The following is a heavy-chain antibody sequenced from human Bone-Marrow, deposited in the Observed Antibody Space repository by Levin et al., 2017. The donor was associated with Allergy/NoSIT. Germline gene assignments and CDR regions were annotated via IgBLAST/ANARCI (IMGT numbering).Heavy chain of an antibody. CDR2: ISSSGSTI. V-gene: IGHV3-48*03. J-gene: IGHJ5*02. D-gene: IGHD3-3*01. CDR3: ARQLEPSYYDFWSGYYRGGFDP. CDR1: GFTFSSYE. Sequence: GESLKISCAASGFTFSSYEMNWVRQAPGKGLEWVSYISSSGSTIYYADSVKGRFTISRDNAKNSLYLQMNSLRAEDTAVYYCARQLEPSYYDFWSGYYRGGFDPWGQGTLVTVSS.